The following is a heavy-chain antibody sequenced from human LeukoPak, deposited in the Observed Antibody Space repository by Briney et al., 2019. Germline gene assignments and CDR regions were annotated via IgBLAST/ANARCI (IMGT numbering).Heavy chain of an antibody. CDR2: FDPEDGET. J-gene: IGHJ3*02. Sequence: GASVKVSCKVSGYTLTELSMHWVRQAPGKGLEWMGGFDPEDGETIYAQKFQGRVTMTEDTSTDTAYMELSSLRSEDTAVYYCATASNSYGYIVAFVIWGQGTMVTVSS. V-gene: IGHV1-24*01. CDR3: ATASNSYGYIVAFVI. CDR1: GYTLTELS. D-gene: IGHD5-18*01.